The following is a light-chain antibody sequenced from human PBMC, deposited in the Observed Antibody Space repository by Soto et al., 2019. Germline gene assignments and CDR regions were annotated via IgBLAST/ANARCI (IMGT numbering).Light chain of an antibody. CDR3: HQYGSSPLP. CDR1: QSVTSSY. V-gene: IGKV3-20*01. J-gene: IGKJ2*01. Sequence: EIVLTQSPGTLSLSPGDRATLSCRASQSVTSSYLAWFQQKPGQAPRLLIYEASSRATGIPDRFSGSGSGTDFTLTIHRLEPEDFAVYSCHQYGSSPLPFGQGTKLEIK. CDR2: EAS.